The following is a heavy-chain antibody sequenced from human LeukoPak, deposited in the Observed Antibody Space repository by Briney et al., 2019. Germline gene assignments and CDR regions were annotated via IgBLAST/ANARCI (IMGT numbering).Heavy chain of an antibody. J-gene: IGHJ4*03. CDR3: ARGATISETGYFDF. CDR2: IDHRGDT. Sequence: SETLSLTCAVSGESFSSYYWSWCRQSPGTGLESIAEIDHRGDTNYNPSVKSRVTISVDTSKNQFSLKVMSLTAAYTALYYCARGATISETGYFDFWGQGTLVTVSS. D-gene: IGHD5-24*01. CDR1: GESFSSYY. V-gene: IGHV4-34*01.